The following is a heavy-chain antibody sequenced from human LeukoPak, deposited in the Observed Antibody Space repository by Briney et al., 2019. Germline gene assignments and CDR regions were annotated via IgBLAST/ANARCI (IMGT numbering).Heavy chain of an antibody. Sequence: GASVKVSCKASGYTFTSYYMHWVRQAPGQGLEWMGIINPSGGSTSYAQKFQGRVTMTRDMSTSTVYMELSSLRSEDTAVYYCARDLGILTGYFRGGDNWFDPWGQGTLVTVSS. CDR1: GYTFTSYY. V-gene: IGHV1-46*01. J-gene: IGHJ5*02. D-gene: IGHD3-9*01. CDR2: INPSGGST. CDR3: ARDLGILTGYFRGGDNWFDP.